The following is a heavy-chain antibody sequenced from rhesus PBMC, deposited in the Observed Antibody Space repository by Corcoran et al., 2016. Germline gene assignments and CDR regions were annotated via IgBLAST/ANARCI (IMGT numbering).Heavy chain of an antibody. D-gene: IGHD6-31*01. V-gene: IGHV2-174*01. CDR3: ARRGYSSGWYGRFDY. CDR1: GFSITTSGMG. Sequence: QVTLKESGPALVKPTQTLTLTCTFSGFSITTSGMGVGWIRQPPGKALEWLALIYWDDDQYYSTSLKSRLTISNDTSKNQVVLTMTNMDPVDTATYFCARRGYSSGWYGRFDYWGQGLLVTVSS. J-gene: IGHJ4*01. CDR2: IYWDDDQ.